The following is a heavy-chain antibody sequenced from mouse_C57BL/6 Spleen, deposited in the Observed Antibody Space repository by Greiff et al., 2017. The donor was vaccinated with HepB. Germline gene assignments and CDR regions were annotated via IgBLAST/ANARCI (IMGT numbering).Heavy chain of an antibody. J-gene: IGHJ4*01. V-gene: IGHV1-72*01. CDR2: IDPNSGGT. D-gene: IGHD2-5*01. Sequence: VQLQQSGAELVKPGASVKLSCKASGYTFTSYWMHWVKQRPGRGLEWIGRIDPNSGGTKYNEKFKSKATLTVDKPSSTAYMQLSSLTSEDSAVYYCARESYYSNYVNYAMDYWGQGTSVTVSS. CDR1: GYTFTSYW. CDR3: ARESYYSNYVNYAMDY.